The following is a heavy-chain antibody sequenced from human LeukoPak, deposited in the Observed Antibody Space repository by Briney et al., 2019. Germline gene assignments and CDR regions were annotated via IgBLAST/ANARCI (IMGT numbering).Heavy chain of an antibody. CDR3: AISAMVTDWYFDL. V-gene: IGHV4-34*01. Sequence: SETLSLTCAVYGGSFSGYYWSWIRQPPGKGLEWIGEINHSGSTNYNPSLKSRVTISVDTSKNQFSLKLSPVTAADTAVYYCAISAMVTDWYFDLWGRGTLVTVSS. J-gene: IGHJ2*01. CDR1: GGSFSGYY. D-gene: IGHD5-18*01. CDR2: INHSGST.